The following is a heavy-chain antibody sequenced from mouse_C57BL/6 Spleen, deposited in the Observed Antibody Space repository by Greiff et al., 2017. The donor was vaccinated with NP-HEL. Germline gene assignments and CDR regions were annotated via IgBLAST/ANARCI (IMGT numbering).Heavy chain of an antibody. CDR1: GYTFTDYY. CDR2: IYPGSGNT. V-gene: IGHV1-76*01. CDR3: ARVRTGTDYYAMDY. Sequence: VQLQQSGAELVRPGASVKLSCKASGYTFTDYYINWVKQRPGQGLVWIARIYPGSGNTYYNEKFKGKATLTAEKSSSTAYMQLSSLTSEDSAVYFCARVRTGTDYYAMDYWGQGTSVTVSS. J-gene: IGHJ4*01. D-gene: IGHD4-1*01.